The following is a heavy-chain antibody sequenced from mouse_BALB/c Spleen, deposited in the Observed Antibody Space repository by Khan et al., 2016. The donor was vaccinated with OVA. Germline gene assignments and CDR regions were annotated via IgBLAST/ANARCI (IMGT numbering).Heavy chain of an antibody. D-gene: IGHD3-1*01. CDR2: INPGNGNT. J-gene: IGHJ2*01. V-gene: IGHV1-54*01. Sequence: QVQLQQSGAELVRPGTSVKVSCKASGYAFTSYLIEWINQRPGQGLEWIGLINPGNGNTNYNEKFKGKATLTADKSSSTAYMQLSSLTSDDAAVYFCARSQLGLRFAYWGQGTTLTVSS. CDR3: ARSQLGLRFAY. CDR1: GYAFTSYL.